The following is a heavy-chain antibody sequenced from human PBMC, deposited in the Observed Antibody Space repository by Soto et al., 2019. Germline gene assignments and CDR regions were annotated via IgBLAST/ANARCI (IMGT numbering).Heavy chain of an antibody. V-gene: IGHV1-69*13. Sequence: SVKVSCKASGGTFSSYAISWVRQAPGQGLEWMGGIIPIFGTANYAQKFQGRVTITADESTSTAYMELSSLRSEDTAVYYCASGRYSSRYFDYWGQGTLVTVSS. CDR2: IIPIFGTA. D-gene: IGHD1-26*01. CDR1: GGTFSSYA. J-gene: IGHJ4*02. CDR3: ASGRYSSRYFDY.